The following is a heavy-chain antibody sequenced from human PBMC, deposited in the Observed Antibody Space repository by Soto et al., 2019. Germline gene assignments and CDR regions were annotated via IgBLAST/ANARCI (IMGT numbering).Heavy chain of an antibody. CDR3: AKGQWLVFYGMDV. J-gene: IGHJ6*02. CDR2: ISGSGGST. CDR1: GFTFSSYA. D-gene: IGHD6-19*01. Sequence: GGSLRLSCAASGFTFSSYAMSWVRQAPGKGLEWVSAISGSGGSTYYADSVKGRFTISRDNSKNTLYLQMNSLRAEDTAVHYCAKGQWLVFYGMDVWGQGTTVTVSS. V-gene: IGHV3-23*01.